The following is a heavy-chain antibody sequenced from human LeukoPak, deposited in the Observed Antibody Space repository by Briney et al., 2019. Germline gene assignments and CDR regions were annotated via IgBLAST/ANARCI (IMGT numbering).Heavy chain of an antibody. Sequence: ASVKVSCKASGYTFTGYYMHWVRQAPGQGLEWMGWINPNSGGTNYAQKFQGRVTMTRDTSISTAYMELSRLRSDDTAVYYCARVGRYCSSTSCCYYWGQGTLVTVSS. CDR3: ARVGRYCSSTSCCYY. D-gene: IGHD2-2*01. V-gene: IGHV1-2*02. J-gene: IGHJ4*02. CDR1: GYTFTGYY. CDR2: INPNSGGT.